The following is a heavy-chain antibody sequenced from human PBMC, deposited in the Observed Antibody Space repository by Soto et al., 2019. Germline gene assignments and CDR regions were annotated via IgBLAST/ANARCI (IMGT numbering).Heavy chain of an antibody. J-gene: IGHJ4*02. V-gene: IGHV5-51*01. CDR1: GYSFTSYW. D-gene: IGHD1-20*01. Sequence: PGESLKISCKGSGYSFTSYWIGWVRQMPGKGLEWMGIICPGDSDTRYSPSFQGQVTISADRSISTAYLQWSSLKASDTAMYYCARLGVLTGTTMALDYWGQGTLVTVSS. CDR3: ARLGVLTGTTMALDY. CDR2: ICPGDSDT.